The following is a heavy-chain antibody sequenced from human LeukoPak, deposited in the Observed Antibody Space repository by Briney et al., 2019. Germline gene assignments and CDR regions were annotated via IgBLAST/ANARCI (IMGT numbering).Heavy chain of an antibody. J-gene: IGHJ4*02. V-gene: IGHV3-33*06. CDR2: IWNGGSNK. D-gene: IGHD4-11*01. CDR1: GFTFSHYG. Sequence: PGGSLTLSCAASGFTFSHYGMHWLGPAPGRGLEGGADIWNGGSNKYYVDYVKGRFTISRDNSPNTVDLHMNSLRAEDTAVYYCAKDAQRGFDYSNSLEYWGRGTLVTVSA. CDR3: AKDAQRGFDYSNSLEY.